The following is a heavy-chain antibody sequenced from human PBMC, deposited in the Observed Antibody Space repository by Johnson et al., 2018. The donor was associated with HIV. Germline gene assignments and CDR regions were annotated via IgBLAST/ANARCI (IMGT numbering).Heavy chain of an antibody. V-gene: IGHV3-7*01. CDR2: IKQDGSEK. CDR3: ARVPECDDDAFDI. Sequence: VQLVESGGGLVQPGGSLRLSCAASGFTFSSYWMSWVRQAPGKGLELVANIKQDGSEKYYVDSVKGRFTISRDNAKNSLYLQMNSLRAEDTAVYYCARVPECDDDAFDIWGQGTMVTVSS. CDR1: GFTFSSYW. D-gene: IGHD3-3*01. J-gene: IGHJ3*02.